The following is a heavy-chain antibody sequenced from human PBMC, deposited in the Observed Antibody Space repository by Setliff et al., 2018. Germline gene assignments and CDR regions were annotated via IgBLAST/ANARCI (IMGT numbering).Heavy chain of an antibody. Sequence: SETLSLTCNVSADSISSSYDYWAWIRQPPGKGLEWIGSIYNSGNTYYNPSLKSRVTISVDTSKNQLSLKLNSVTAADTAVYYCAISTIFGVVSPTPDAFDIWGQGTMVTVS. CDR1: ADSISSSYDY. CDR3: AISTIFGVVSPTPDAFDI. J-gene: IGHJ3*02. CDR2: IYNSGNT. D-gene: IGHD3-3*01. V-gene: IGHV4-39*07.